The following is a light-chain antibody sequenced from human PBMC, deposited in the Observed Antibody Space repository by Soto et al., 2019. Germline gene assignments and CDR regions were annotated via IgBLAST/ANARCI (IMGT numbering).Light chain of an antibody. CDR2: DAS. CDR1: QSVSSY. CDR3: QQRKT. V-gene: IGKV3-11*01. J-gene: IGKJ4*01. Sequence: EIELTQSPATLSLSPGERATLSCRASQSVSSYLNWYQQKPGQAPRLLIYDASNRATGIPARFSGRGSGTDFTRTISSLEPEDFAVYFCQQRKTFGGGTKVDIK.